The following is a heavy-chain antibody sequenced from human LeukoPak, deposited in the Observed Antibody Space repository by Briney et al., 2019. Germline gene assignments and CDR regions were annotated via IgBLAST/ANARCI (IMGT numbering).Heavy chain of an antibody. CDR1: GFTFSSYA. V-gene: IGHV3-23*01. J-gene: IGHJ4*02. D-gene: IGHD3-16*02. CDR2: ICSNDNNT. CDR3: ARGGVIGKFDY. Sequence: GGSLRLSCAASGFTFSSYAMNWVRQAPGKGLEWVSAICSNDNNTYYANSVKGRFTISRDNSKNTLYLQMNSLRAEDTAVYYCARGGVIGKFDYWGQGTLVTVSS.